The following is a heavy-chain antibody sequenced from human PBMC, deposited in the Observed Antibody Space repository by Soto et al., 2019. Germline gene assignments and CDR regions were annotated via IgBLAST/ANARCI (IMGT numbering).Heavy chain of an antibody. J-gene: IGHJ6*02. CDR3: ARRGRGSSWYDYYGMDV. Sequence: PSGTLSLTCAVYGGSFSGYYWSWIRQPPGKGLEWIGEINHSGSTNYNPSLKSRVTISVDTSKNQFSLKLSSVTAADTAVYYCARRGRGSSWYDYYGMDVWGQGTTVT. D-gene: IGHD6-13*01. CDR1: GGSFSGYY. V-gene: IGHV4-34*01. CDR2: INHSGST.